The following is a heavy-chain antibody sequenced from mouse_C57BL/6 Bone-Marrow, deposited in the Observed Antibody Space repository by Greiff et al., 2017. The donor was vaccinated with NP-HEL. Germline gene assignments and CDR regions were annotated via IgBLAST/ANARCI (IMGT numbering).Heavy chain of an antibody. CDR2: IDPETGGT. D-gene: IGHD1-1*01. Sequence: VQLVESGAELVRPGASVTLSCKASGYTFTDYEMHWVKQTPVHGLEWIGAIDPETGGTAYNQKFKGKAILTADKSSSTAYMELRSLTSEDSAVYYCTRWGYYGSSYRNAMDYWGQGTSVTVSS. V-gene: IGHV1-15*01. CDR1: GYTFTDYE. CDR3: TRWGYYGSSYRNAMDY. J-gene: IGHJ4*01.